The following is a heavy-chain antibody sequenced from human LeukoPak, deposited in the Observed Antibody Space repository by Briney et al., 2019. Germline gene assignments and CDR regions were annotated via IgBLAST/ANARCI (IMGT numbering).Heavy chain of an antibody. CDR1: GFTFDDYG. CDR3: AKPGYSSGWYDAFDI. Sequence: GGSLRLSCAASGFTFDDYGLSWVRQAPGKGLEWVSTINWNGGSTGYADSVKGRFTISRDNAKNSLYLQMNSLRAEDTAVYYCAKPGYSSGWYDAFDIWGQGTMVTVSS. CDR2: INWNGGST. J-gene: IGHJ3*02. D-gene: IGHD6-19*01. V-gene: IGHV3-20*04.